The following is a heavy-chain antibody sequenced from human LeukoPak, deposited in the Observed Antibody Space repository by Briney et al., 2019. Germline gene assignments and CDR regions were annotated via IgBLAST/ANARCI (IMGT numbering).Heavy chain of an antibody. CDR3: ARVVLPIEVAGTLDY. J-gene: IGHJ4*02. V-gene: IGHV1-18*04. D-gene: IGHD6-19*01. CDR2: ISAYNGNT. Sequence: ASVKVSCKASGYMFTNYGISWVRQAPGQGLEWMGWISAYNGNTNYAQKLQGRVTMTTDTYTSTAYMELRSLRSDDTAVYYCARVVLPIEVAGTLDYWGQGTLATVSS. CDR1: GYMFTNYG.